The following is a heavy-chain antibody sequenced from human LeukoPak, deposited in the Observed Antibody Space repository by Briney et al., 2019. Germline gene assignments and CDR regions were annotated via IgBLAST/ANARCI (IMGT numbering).Heavy chain of an antibody. Sequence: GGSLRLSCAASRFTFRNYAMNWVRQAQGKGLEWVSGISGSGETTYNADSVKGRFTISRDNSKNTLFLQMNSLRAEDTAVYYCATDPVGEFWTGYFNYWGQGTLVTVSS. CDR1: RFTFRNYA. J-gene: IGHJ4*02. CDR2: ISGSGETT. CDR3: ATDPVGEFWTGYFNY. D-gene: IGHD3/OR15-3a*01. V-gene: IGHV3-23*01.